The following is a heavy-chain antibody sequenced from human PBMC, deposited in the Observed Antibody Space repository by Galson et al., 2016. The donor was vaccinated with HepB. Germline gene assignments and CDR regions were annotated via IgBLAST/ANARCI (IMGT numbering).Heavy chain of an antibody. CDR2: IDPNRGGT. V-gene: IGHV1-2*04. CDR3: ARGEYGDSFDF. Sequence: SCKASGYTFTDYYIHWVRQAPGQGLELMGWIDPNRGGTNYVQKFQAWVTMTRDTSINTAYMELSRLKSDDTAVHYCARGEYGDSFDFWGQGTLVTVSS. D-gene: IGHD3-10*01. J-gene: IGHJ4*02. CDR1: GYTFTDYY.